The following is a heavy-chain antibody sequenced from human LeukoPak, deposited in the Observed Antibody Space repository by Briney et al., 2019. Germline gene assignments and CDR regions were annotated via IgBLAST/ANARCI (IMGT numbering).Heavy chain of an antibody. CDR2: ISAYNGNT. D-gene: IGHD2-15*01. CDR3: ARDPLGYCSGGSCYSGAHDY. J-gene: IGHJ4*02. CDR1: GGTFSSYA. Sequence: ASVKVSCKASGGTFSSYAISWVRQAPGQGLEWMGWISAYNGNTNYAQKLQGRVTMTTDTSTSTAYMELRSLRSDDTAVYYCARDPLGYCSGGSCYSGAHDYWGQGTLVTVSS. V-gene: IGHV1-18*01.